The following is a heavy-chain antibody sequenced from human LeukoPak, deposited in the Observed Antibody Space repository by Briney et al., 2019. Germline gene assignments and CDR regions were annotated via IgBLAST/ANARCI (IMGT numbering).Heavy chain of an antibody. Sequence: SETLPLTCTVSGGSISSSNYYWGWIRQPPGEGLQWIGNIYYTGSTYYNPSLKSRVTISVDTSKNQFSLKLSSVTAADTAVYYCARQGRSGYDSYWFDTWGHGTLVTVSS. V-gene: IGHV4-39*01. CDR3: ARQGRSGYDSYWFDT. D-gene: IGHD5-12*01. J-gene: IGHJ5*01. CDR2: IYYTGST. CDR1: GGSISSSNYY.